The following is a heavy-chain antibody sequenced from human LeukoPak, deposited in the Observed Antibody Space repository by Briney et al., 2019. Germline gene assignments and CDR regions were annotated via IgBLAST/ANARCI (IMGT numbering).Heavy chain of an antibody. CDR2: IKPDGSEE. D-gene: IGHD3-10*01. V-gene: IGHV3-7*03. Sequence: GGSLRLSCAASGFTFSNYWMVWVRQAPGKGLEWVANIKPDGSEEYYADSVKGRFTISRDNARNSLYLQLNSLRADDTAVYYCTRVVGGAFWGQGTLVTVSS. J-gene: IGHJ4*02. CDR3: TRVVGGAF. CDR1: GFTFSNYW.